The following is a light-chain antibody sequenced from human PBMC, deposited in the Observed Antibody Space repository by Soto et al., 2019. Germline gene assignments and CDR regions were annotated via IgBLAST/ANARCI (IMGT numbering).Light chain of an antibody. CDR2: RDS. Sequence: SYELTQPLAVSVALGQTARSTCGGNNIGSKNEHWYQQKPGQAPVLVIYRDSNRPSGNPERFSGSNSGNTATLTISRAQAGDEADYYCQVWDSSLYVFGTGTKLTVL. J-gene: IGLJ1*01. CDR3: QVWDSSLYV. V-gene: IGLV3-9*01. CDR1: NIGSKN.